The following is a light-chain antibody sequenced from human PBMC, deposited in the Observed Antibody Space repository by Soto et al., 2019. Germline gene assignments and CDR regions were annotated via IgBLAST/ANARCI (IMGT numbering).Light chain of an antibody. Sequence: DIQMTQSPSTLSAYVGDRVTITCRASQSISSWLAWYQQKPGKAPKVLIYDASNLQSGVPSRFSGGGSGTEFTLTITSLQPDDFATYYCQEYTTYSRTFGQGTKGEVK. CDR2: DAS. CDR3: QEYTTYSRT. CDR1: QSISSW. J-gene: IGKJ1*01. V-gene: IGKV1-5*01.